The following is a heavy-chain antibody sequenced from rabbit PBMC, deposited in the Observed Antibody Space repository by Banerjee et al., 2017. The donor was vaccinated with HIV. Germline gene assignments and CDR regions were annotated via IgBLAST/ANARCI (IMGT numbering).Heavy chain of an antibody. V-gene: IGHV1S45*01. CDR1: GFDLSSYW. J-gene: IGHJ4*01. D-gene: IGHD7-1*01. Sequence: QEQLEESGGGLVKPEGSLTLTCKASGFDLSSYWMCWVRQAPGKGLELIACIYIGSGSTYYTSWTKGRFTISKTSSTTVTLQMTSVTAADTATYFCARSGSASIGSLDLWGPGTLVTVS. CDR3: ARSGSASIGSLDL. CDR2: IYIGSGST.